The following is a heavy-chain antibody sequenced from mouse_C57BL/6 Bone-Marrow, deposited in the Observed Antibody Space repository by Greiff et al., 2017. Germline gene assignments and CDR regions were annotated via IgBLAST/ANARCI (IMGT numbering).Heavy chain of an antibody. V-gene: IGHV5-4*01. Sequence: EVQVVESGGGLVKPGGSLKLSCAASGFTFSSYAMSWVRQTPEKRLEWVATISDGGSYTYYPDNVTGRFTISRDNDKNNLYLQMSHLKSEDTAMYYCARGYYGSSYDYAMDYWGQGTSVTVSS. D-gene: IGHD1-1*01. CDR3: ARGYYGSSYDYAMDY. J-gene: IGHJ4*01. CDR1: GFTFSSYA. CDR2: ISDGGSYT.